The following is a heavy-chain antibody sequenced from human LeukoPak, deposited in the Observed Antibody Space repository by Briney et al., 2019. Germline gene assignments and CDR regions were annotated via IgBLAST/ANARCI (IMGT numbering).Heavy chain of an antibody. CDR3: ASALNRDSLPVSWFTP. D-gene: IGHD5-18*01. Sequence: ASVKVSCKASGYTFTSYGISWVRQAPGQGLECMGWISDYNGNTNYAQKLQGRVTMTTDTSTSTAYMELRSLRSDDTAVYYCASALNRDSLPVSWFTPWAQGTRVTVS. J-gene: IGHJ5*02. CDR2: ISDYNGNT. CDR1: GYTFTSYG. V-gene: IGHV1-18*01.